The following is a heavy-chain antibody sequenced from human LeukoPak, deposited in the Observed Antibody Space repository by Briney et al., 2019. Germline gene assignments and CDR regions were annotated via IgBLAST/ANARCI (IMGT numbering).Heavy chain of an antibody. D-gene: IGHD3-3*01. V-gene: IGHV3-21*01. Sequence: GGSLRLSCAASGFTFSSYSMNWVRQAPGKGLEWVSSIGSSSSYIYYADSVKGRFTISRDNAKNSLYLQMNSLRAEDTAVYYCAQSHDFWSGYRYWYFDYWGQGTLVTVSS. J-gene: IGHJ4*02. CDR3: AQSHDFWSGYRYWYFDY. CDR2: IGSSSSYI. CDR1: GFTFSSYS.